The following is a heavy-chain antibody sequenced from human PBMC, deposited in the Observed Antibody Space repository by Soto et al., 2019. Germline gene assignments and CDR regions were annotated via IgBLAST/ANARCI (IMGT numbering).Heavy chain of an antibody. J-gene: IGHJ6*02. CDR3: ARGRSSSSWQTLYYYYGMDA. Sequence: ASVKVSCKASGYTFTSYDINWVRQATGQGLEWMGWMNPSSGNTGYAQKFQGRVTMTRNTSISTAYMELSSLRSEDTAVYYCARGRSSSSWQTLYYYYGMDAWGQATTVTVSS. CDR1: GYTFTSYD. D-gene: IGHD6-13*01. CDR2: MNPSSGNT. V-gene: IGHV1-8*01.